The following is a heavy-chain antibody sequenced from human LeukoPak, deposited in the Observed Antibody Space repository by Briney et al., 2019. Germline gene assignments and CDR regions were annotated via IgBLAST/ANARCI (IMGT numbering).Heavy chain of an antibody. CDR3: ATDCSSTSCHLDY. Sequence: ASVNVSCKASGYTFTSYGISWVRQAPGQRLEWMGWISAYNGNTNYAQKLQGRVTMTTDTSTSTAYMELRSLRSDDTAVYYCATDCSSTSCHLDYWGQGTLVTVSS. CDR2: ISAYNGNT. CDR1: GYTFTSYG. D-gene: IGHD2-2*01. V-gene: IGHV1-18*01. J-gene: IGHJ4*02.